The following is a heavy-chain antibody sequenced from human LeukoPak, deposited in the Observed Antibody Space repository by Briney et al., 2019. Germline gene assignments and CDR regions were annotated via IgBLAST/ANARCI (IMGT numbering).Heavy chain of an antibody. Sequence: ASVKVSCTASGYTFTSYGISWVRQAPGQGLEWMGWISAYNGNTNYAQKLQGRVTMTTDTSTSTAYMELRSLRSDDAAVYYCARSPGIAAAGCLNYWGQGTLVTVSS. CDR2: ISAYNGNT. CDR3: ARSPGIAAAGCLNY. D-gene: IGHD6-13*01. J-gene: IGHJ4*02. CDR1: GYTFTSYG. V-gene: IGHV1-18*01.